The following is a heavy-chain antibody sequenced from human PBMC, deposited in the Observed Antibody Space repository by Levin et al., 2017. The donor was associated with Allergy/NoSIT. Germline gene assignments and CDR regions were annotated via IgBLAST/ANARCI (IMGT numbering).Heavy chain of an antibody. J-gene: IGHJ4*02. CDR1: GFTFSRYY. V-gene: IGHV3-74*01. CDR3: ARGGCSSTSCLDY. D-gene: IGHD2-2*01. Sequence: PGGSLRLSCAASGFTFSRYYMHWVRQAPGKGLVWVSRITLDVTDTYYADSVKGRFTISRDNAENTLFLQMNSLRAEDTAIYSCARGGCSSTSCLDYWGQGILVTVSS. CDR2: ITLDVTDT.